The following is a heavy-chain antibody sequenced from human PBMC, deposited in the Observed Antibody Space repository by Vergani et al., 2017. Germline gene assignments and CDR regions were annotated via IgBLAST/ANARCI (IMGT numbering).Heavy chain of an antibody. CDR2: IGTAGDT. J-gene: IGHJ6*02. D-gene: IGHD3-10*01. Sequence: EVQLVESGGGLVQPGGSLRLSCAASGFTFSSYDMHWVRQATGKGLEWVSAIGTAGDTYYPGSVKGRFTISRENAKNSLYLQMNSLRAGDTAVYYCAREAITMVRGVIRNGMDVWGQGTTVTVSS. CDR1: GFTFSSYD. CDR3: AREAITMVRGVIRNGMDV. V-gene: IGHV3-13*04.